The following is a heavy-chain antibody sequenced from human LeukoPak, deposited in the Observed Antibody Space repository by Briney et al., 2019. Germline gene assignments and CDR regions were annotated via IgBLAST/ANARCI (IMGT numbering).Heavy chain of an antibody. CDR3: VSLGATDAFDI. J-gene: IGHJ3*02. V-gene: IGHV4-30-2*01. Sequence: PSETLSLTCAVSGGSISSGGYSWSWIRQPPGKGLEWIGYIYHSGSTYYNPSLKSRVTISVDRSKNQFSLKLSSVTAADTAVYYCVSLGATDAFDIWGQGTMVTVSS. CDR2: IYHSGST. CDR1: GGSISSGGYS. D-gene: IGHD1-26*01.